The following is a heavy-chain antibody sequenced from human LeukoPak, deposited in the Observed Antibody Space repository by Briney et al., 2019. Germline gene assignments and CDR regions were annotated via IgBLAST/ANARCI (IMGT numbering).Heavy chain of an antibody. CDR3: ARDRGGLPWDYYMDV. D-gene: IGHD3-16*01. J-gene: IGHJ6*03. CDR2: IKQDGSEK. Sequence: GGSLRLSCAASGFTFSSYWMSWVRQAPGKGLEWVANIKQDGSEKYYVDSVKGRFTISRDNAKNSLYLQMNSLRAEDTAVYYCARDRGGLPWDYYMDVWGKGPRSPSP. V-gene: IGHV3-7*01. CDR1: GFTFSSYW.